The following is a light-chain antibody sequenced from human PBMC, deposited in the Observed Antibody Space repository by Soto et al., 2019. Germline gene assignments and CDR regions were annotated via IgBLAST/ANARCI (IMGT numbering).Light chain of an antibody. V-gene: IGKV3-11*01. CDR3: QQYNNWPWT. Sequence: ENVLTQSPATLSLSPGEGATLSCRASQSINTYLAWYQQKPGQAPRLLIYDASKRATGIPARFSGSGSGTDFTLTISSLQSEDFAVYYCQQYNNWPWTFGQGTKVDI. CDR2: DAS. CDR1: QSINTY. J-gene: IGKJ1*01.